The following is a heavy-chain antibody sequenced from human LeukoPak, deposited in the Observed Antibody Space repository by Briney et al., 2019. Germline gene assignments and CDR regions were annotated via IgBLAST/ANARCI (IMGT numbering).Heavy chain of an antibody. J-gene: IGHJ4*02. CDR3: AKLGSSGWYGPYYFDY. CDR2: IKQDGSEK. D-gene: IGHD6-19*01. CDR1: GFTFSSYW. V-gene: IGHV3-7*03. Sequence: GGSLRLSCAASGFTFSSYWMSWVRQAPGKGLEWVANIKQDGSEKYYADSVKGRFTISRDNSKNTLYLQMNSLRAEDTAVYYCAKLGSSGWYGPYYFDYWGQGTLVTVSS.